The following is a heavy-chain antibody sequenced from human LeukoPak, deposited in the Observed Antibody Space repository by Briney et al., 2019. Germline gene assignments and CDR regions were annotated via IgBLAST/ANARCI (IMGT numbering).Heavy chain of an antibody. Sequence: RASVTVSCKASGYTFTSYAMNWVRQAPGQGLEWMGWINTNTGNPTYAQGFTGRFVFSLDTSVSTAYLQISSLKAEDTAVYYCARVSRGTMGYYFDYWGQGTLVTVSS. CDR2: INTNTGNP. CDR3: ARVSRGTMGYYFDY. V-gene: IGHV7-4-1*02. D-gene: IGHD4/OR15-4a*01. J-gene: IGHJ4*02. CDR1: GYTFTSYA.